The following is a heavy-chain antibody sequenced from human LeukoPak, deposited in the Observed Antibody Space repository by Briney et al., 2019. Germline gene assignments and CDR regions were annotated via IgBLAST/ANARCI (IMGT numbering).Heavy chain of an antibody. CDR2: MSGNAVDA. D-gene: IGHD5-18*01. CDR1: GFAFTGFG. J-gene: IGHJ4*02. Sequence: PGGSLRLSCTTSGFAFTGFGLNWVRQAPGKGLEWISSMSGNAVDAYYADSVRGRFSISRDNSKDTLYLQMNSLRDEDTALYYCAKAKAGGYNYGPFDDWGQGTLVTVSS. V-gene: IGHV3-23*01. CDR3: AKAKAGGYNYGPFDD.